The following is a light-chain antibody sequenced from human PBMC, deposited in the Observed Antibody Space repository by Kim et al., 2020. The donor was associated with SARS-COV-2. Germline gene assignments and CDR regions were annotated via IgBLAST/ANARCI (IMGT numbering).Light chain of an antibody. Sequence: DIVMTQSPLSLPVTPGEPASISCRSSQSLLHSNGYNYLGWYLQKPGQSPQLLIYLGSNRAAGVPDRFSGSGSGTDFTLKISRVEAEDVGVYYCMEALQTQYTFGQGNKLEI. CDR1: QSLLHSNGYNY. V-gene: IGKV2-28*01. CDR2: LGS. J-gene: IGKJ2*01. CDR3: MEALQTQYT.